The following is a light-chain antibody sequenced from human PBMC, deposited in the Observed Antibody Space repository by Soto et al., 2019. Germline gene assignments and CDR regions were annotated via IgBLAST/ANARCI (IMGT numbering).Light chain of an antibody. J-gene: IGKJ3*01. CDR1: QSVSSN. CDR3: QQYNDWPPLFT. Sequence: EIVMTQSPAPLSVSPGARATLSCRASQSVSSNLAWYQQKPGQAPRLLIYGPSPRATGIPARFSGSGSGTEFIITISSLQSEDFAVYYGQQYNDWPPLFTFGPGTKVDSK. CDR2: GPS. V-gene: IGKV3-15*01.